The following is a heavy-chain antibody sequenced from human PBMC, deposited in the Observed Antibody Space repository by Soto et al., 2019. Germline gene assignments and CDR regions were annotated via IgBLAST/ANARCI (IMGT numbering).Heavy chain of an antibody. Sequence: GGSLRLSCAASGFTFSSYSMNWVRQAPGKGLEWVSYISSSSSTIYYADSVKGRFTISRDNAKNSPYLQMNSLRAEDTAVYYCATLRWPNDAFDIWGQGTMVTVSS. CDR3: ATLRWPNDAFDI. CDR1: GFTFSSYS. CDR2: ISSSSSTI. J-gene: IGHJ3*02. V-gene: IGHV3-48*01.